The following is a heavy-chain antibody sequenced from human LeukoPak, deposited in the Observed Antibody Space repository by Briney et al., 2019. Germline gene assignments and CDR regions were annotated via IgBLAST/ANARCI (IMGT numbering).Heavy chain of an antibody. CDR2: TNGDGSST. Sequence: PGGSLRLSCAASGFTFSRYWMYWVRQAPGKGLVWVSRTNGDGSSTTYAGSVKGRFSISRDNAKNTLYLQMNSLRAEDTAVYFCAREQYGDYVSDYYYYGMDVWGKGTTVTVSS. J-gene: IGHJ6*04. CDR3: AREQYGDYVSDYYYYGMDV. CDR1: GFTFSRYW. D-gene: IGHD4-17*01. V-gene: IGHV3-74*01.